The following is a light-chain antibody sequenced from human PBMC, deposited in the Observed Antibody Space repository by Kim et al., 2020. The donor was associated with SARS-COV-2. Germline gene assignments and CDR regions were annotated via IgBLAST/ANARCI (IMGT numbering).Light chain of an antibody. Sequence: SASVGDRVTITCRASQSISSYLNWYQQKPGKAPKLLIYAASSLQSGVPSRFSGSGSGTDFTLTISSLQPEDFATYYCQQSYSTPQTFCQGTKLEI. CDR1: QSISSY. CDR2: AAS. V-gene: IGKV1-39*01. CDR3: QQSYSTPQT. J-gene: IGKJ2*01.